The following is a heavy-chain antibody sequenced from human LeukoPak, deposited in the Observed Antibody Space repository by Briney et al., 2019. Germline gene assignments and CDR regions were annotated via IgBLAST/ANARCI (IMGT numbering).Heavy chain of an antibody. CDR3: ARSFSGPTGADY. D-gene: IGHD6-19*01. V-gene: IGHV4-31*03. CDR2: ISFNGNT. CDR1: GGSISSGGYY. Sequence: KTSETLSLTCTVSGGSISSGGYYWSWIRQLPGKGLEWIGYISFNGNTYYNPSLKSRVTISGDTSKNQFSLKLSSVTAADTAVYYCARSFSGPTGADYWGQGTLVTVSS. J-gene: IGHJ4*02.